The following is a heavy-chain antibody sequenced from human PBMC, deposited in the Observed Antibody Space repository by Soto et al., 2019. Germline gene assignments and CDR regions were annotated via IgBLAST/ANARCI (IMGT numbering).Heavy chain of an antibody. J-gene: IGHJ5*02. CDR3: TSDDSRDSSARGWFDP. CDR1: GFTFRSFT. CDR2: ISSNSAYI. D-gene: IGHD6-13*01. Sequence: GGSLRLSCAASGFTFRSFTMNWVRQAPGKGLEWVSTISSNSAYIYYTDALRGRFTISRDNAKNSLHLQMNSLRAEDTAVYYCTSDDSRDSSARGWFDPWGPGALVTVSS. V-gene: IGHV3-21*01.